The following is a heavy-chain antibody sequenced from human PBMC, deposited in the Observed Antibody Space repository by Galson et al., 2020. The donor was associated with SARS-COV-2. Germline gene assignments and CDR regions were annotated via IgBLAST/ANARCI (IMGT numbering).Heavy chain of an antibody. CDR3: ASSILAYYFDY. V-gene: IGHV3-30*01. CDR2: ISYDGSNK. D-gene: IGHD2-2*01. J-gene: IGHJ4*02. CDR1: GFTFSSYA. Sequence: GESLKISCAASGFTFSSYAMHWVRQAPGKGLEWVAVISYDGSNKYYADSVKGRFTISRDNSKNTLYLQMNSLRAEDTAVYYCASSILAYYFDYWGQGTLVTVSS.